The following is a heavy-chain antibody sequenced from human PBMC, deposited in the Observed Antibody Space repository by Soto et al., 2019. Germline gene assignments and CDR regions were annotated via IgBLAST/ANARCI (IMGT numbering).Heavy chain of an antibody. J-gene: IGHJ3*02. V-gene: IGHV1-18*01. Sequence: ASVKVSCKGSGYTFISYGISWVRQAPGQGLEWMGWISAYNGNTNYAQKLQGRVTMTTDTSTTTAYMELRSLRSDDTAVYYCARIVTGDAFDIWGQGTMVTVSS. CDR2: ISAYNGNT. D-gene: IGHD1-20*01. CDR1: GYTFISYG. CDR3: ARIVTGDAFDI.